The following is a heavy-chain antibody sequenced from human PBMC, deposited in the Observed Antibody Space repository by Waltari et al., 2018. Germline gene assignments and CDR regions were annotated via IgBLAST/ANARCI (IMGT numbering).Heavy chain of an antibody. D-gene: IGHD3-3*01. CDR3: ARDWAYDFWSGYYVDY. J-gene: IGHJ4*02. CDR2: ISSSRSYI. V-gene: IGHV3-21*01. Sequence: EVQLVESGGGLVKPGGSLRLSCAASGFTFSSYSMNWVRQAPGKGLEWVSSISSSRSYIYYADSVKGRFTISRDNAKNSLYLQMNSLRAEDTAVYYCARDWAYDFWSGYYVDYWGQGTLVTVSS. CDR1: GFTFSSYS.